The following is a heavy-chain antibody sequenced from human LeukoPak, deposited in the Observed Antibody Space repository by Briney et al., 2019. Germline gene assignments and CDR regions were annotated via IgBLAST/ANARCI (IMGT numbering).Heavy chain of an antibody. V-gene: IGHV4-59*11. J-gene: IGHJ3*02. D-gene: IGHD5-24*01. CDR2: IYYSGST. CDR1: GGSISSHY. Sequence: PSETLSLTCAVSGGSISSHYWSWIRQPPGKGLEWIGYIYYSGSTNYNPSLKSRVTISVDTSKNQFSLKLSSVTAAGTAVYYCARAVRDGYNSYAFDISGQGTMVTVSS. CDR3: ARAVRDGYNSYAFDI.